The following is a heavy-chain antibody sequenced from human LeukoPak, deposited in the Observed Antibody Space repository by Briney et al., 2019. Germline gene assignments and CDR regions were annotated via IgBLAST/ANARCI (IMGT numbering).Heavy chain of an antibody. J-gene: IGHJ5*02. V-gene: IGHV4-34*01. Sequence: SETLSLTCAVYGGSFSGYYWSWIRQPPGKGLEWIGEINHSESTNYNPSLKSRVTTSVDTSKNQLSLELTSVTAADTAVYYCARGRTSNWFDPWGQGTLVTVSS. CDR1: GGSFSGYY. D-gene: IGHD1-14*01. CDR3: ARGRTSNWFDP. CDR2: INHSEST.